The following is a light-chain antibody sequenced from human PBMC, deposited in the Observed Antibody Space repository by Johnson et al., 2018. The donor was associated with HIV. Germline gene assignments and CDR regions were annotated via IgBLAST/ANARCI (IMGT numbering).Light chain of an antibody. CDR3: GTWISTGSV. V-gene: IGLV1-51*01. J-gene: IGLJ1*01. CDR2: END. Sequence: QAVLTQPPSVSAAPGQKVTISCSGSSSNIGNNYVSWYQQLPGTAPKLLIYENDRRPSWIPDRFSASKSGTSATLAITGLQTGDEADYYCGTWISTGSVFGSGTKVTVL. CDR1: SSNIGNNY.